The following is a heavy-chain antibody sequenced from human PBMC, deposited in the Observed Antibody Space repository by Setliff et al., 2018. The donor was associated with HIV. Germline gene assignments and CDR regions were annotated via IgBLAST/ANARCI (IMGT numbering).Heavy chain of an antibody. CDR3: ARRMEMTPIGY. CDR1: GYTFTTYA. Sequence: ASVKVSFKVSGYTFTTYAINWVRQAPGQGLEWMGWINMYTANPSYAQGFTGRFVFSLDTSVSTAYLQISSLKAEDSAVYYCARRMEMTPIGYWGQGTLVTVSS. D-gene: IGHD2-15*01. V-gene: IGHV7-4-1*02. CDR2: INMYTANP. J-gene: IGHJ4*02.